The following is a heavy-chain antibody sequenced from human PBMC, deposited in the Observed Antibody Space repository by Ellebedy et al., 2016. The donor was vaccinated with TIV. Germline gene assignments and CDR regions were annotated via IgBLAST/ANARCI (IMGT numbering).Heavy chain of an antibody. Sequence: PGGSLRLSCTASGFTFGDYSLSWFRQAPGKGLEWVGFIRNKAYGGTTEYAASVKGRFTMSRDDSESIGYLQMNSLKTEDTAVYYCARDMDSAGYPKDYWGQGTLVTVSS. J-gene: IGHJ4*02. CDR3: ARDMDSAGYPKDY. D-gene: IGHD1-26*01. CDR2: IRNKAYGGTT. V-gene: IGHV3-49*03. CDR1: GFTFGDYS.